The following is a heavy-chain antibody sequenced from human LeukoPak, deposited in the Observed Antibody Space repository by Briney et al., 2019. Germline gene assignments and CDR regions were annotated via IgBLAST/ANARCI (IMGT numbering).Heavy chain of an antibody. CDR1: GFTFDDYI. CDR3: AKARGLIGGAFDI. V-gene: IGHV3-43*01. D-gene: IGHD3-22*01. Sequence: GGSLRLSCAASGFTFDDYIRHWVRQAPGKGLEWVSLVSWDGDTTYYADSVKGRFTISRDNSKNSLYLQMNSLRTEDTALYYCAKARGLIGGAFDIWGKGTMVTVSS. J-gene: IGHJ3*02. CDR2: VSWDGDTT.